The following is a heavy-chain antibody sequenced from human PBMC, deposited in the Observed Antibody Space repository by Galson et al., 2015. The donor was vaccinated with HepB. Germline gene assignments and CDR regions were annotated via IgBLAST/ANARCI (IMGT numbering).Heavy chain of an antibody. J-gene: IGHJ3*02. CDR3: AQQFFFRVVVPGRGAFDI. V-gene: IGHV1-2*02. CDR2: VNPNSGGT. CDR1: GYTFTGYY. D-gene: IGHD2-2*01. Sequence: SVKVSCKASGYTFTGYYMHWVRQAPGQGLEWMGWVNPNSGGTNYAQKFQGRVTMTRDTSISTAYMELSRLRSDDTAVYYCAQQFFFRVVVPGRGAFDIWGQGTMVTVSS.